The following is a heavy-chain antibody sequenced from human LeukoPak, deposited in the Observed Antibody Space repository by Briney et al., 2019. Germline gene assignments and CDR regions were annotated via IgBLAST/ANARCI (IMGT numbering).Heavy chain of an antibody. CDR1: GGTISSYY. Sequence: SETLSLTCTVSGGTISSYYWSWIRQSPGKGLEWIGYISYTGSTNYNPSLKSRVTISVDTSKNQFSLKLSSVTAADTAVYYCARGTKNAFDIWGQGTMVTVSP. V-gene: IGHV4-59*01. CDR3: ARGTKNAFDI. J-gene: IGHJ3*02. CDR2: ISYTGST.